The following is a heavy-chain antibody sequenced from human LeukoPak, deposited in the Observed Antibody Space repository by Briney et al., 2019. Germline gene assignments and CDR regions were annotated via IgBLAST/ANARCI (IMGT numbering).Heavy chain of an antibody. J-gene: IGHJ6*02. V-gene: IGHV1-69*05. D-gene: IGHD1-26*01. CDR3: ARSIVGATTAQLGMDV. Sequence: SVKVSCKASGGTFSSYAISWVRQAPGQGLEWMGGIIPIFGTANYAQKFQGRVTITTDESTSTAYMELRSLRSDDTAVYYCARSIVGATTAQLGMDVWGQGTTVTVSS. CDR1: GGTFSSYA. CDR2: IIPIFGTA.